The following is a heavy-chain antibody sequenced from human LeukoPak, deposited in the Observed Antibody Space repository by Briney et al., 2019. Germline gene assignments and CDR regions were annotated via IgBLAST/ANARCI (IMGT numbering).Heavy chain of an antibody. J-gene: IGHJ4*02. D-gene: IGHD3-16*02. CDR1: GYTFTSYY. V-gene: IGHV1-2*06. Sequence: ASVKVSCKASGYTFTSYYMHWVRQAPGQGLEWMGRINPNSDGTNYAQKFQGRVTMTRDTSISTAYMELSRLRSDDTAVYYCASIHDYVWGSYRHDYWGQGTLVTVSS. CDR2: INPNSDGT. CDR3: ASIHDYVWGSYRHDY.